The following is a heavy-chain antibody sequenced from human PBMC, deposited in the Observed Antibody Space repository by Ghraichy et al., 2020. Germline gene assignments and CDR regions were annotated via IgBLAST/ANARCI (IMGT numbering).Heavy chain of an antibody. CDR1: GGSISSGGYY. CDR2: IYYSGST. V-gene: IGHV4-31*03. J-gene: IGHJ5*02. D-gene: IGHD6-19*01. CDR3: ARDGYSSEGWFDP. Sequence: SQTLSLTCTVSGGSISSGGYYWSWIRQHPGKGLEWIGYIYYSGSTYYNPSLKSRVTISVDTSKNQFSLKLSSVTAADTAVYYCARDGYSSEGWFDPWGQGTLVTVSS.